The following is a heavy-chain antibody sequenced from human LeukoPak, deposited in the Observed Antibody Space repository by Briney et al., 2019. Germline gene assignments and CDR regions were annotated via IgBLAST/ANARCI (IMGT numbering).Heavy chain of an antibody. CDR3: ARDGYSYGHDAFDI. CDR2: IDWDDDK. J-gene: IGHJ3*02. D-gene: IGHD5-18*01. CDR1: GFSLSTSGMR. Sequence: SGPTLVNPTQTLTLTRTFSGFSLSTSGMRVSWIRQPPGKALEWLARIDWDDDKFYSTSLKTRLTISKDTSKNQVVLTMTNMDPVDTATYYCARDGYSYGHDAFDIWGQGTMVTVSS. V-gene: IGHV2-70*04.